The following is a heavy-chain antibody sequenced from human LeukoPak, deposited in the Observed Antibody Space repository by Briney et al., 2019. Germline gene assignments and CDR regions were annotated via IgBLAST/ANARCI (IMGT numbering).Heavy chain of an antibody. V-gene: IGHV3-33*01. CDR2: IWYDGSNK. J-gene: IGHJ3*02. CDR3: ARWGHNAFDI. Sequence: GGSLRLSCAASGLTFSNYGMHWLRQAPGKGLEWVALIWYDGSNKYYADSVKGRFTISRDNSKNTLYLQLYSLTAEDTRRYYCARWGHNAFDIWGHGTMVTVSS. CDR1: GLTFSNYG. D-gene: IGHD1-26*01.